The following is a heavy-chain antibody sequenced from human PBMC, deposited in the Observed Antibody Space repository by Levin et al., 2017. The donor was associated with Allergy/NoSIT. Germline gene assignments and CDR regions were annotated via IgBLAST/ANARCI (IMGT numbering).Heavy chain of an antibody. V-gene: IGHV3-30*04. J-gene: IGHJ4*02. CDR3: ARVDIVVVPAASPPDY. D-gene: IGHD2-2*03. CDR1: GFTFSSYA. Sequence: GGSLRLSCAASGFTFSSYAMHWVRQAPGKGLEWVAVISYDGSNKYYADSVKGRFTISRDNSKNTLYLQMNSLRAEDTAVYYCARVDIVVVPAASPPDYWGQGTLVTVSS. CDR2: ISYDGSNK.